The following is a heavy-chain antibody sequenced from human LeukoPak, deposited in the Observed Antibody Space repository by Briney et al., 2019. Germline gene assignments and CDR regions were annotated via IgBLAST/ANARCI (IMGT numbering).Heavy chain of an antibody. D-gene: IGHD3-16*01. CDR1: GFTFSSYS. Sequence: GGSLRLSCAASGFTFSSYSMNWVRQASGKGLEWVSYISSSSSTIYYADSVEGRFTISRDNAKNSLYLQMNSLRAEDTAVYYCARSGAFRLYSYYFDYWGQGTLVTVPS. V-gene: IGHV3-48*04. J-gene: IGHJ4*02. CDR2: ISSSSSTI. CDR3: ARSGAFRLYSYYFDY.